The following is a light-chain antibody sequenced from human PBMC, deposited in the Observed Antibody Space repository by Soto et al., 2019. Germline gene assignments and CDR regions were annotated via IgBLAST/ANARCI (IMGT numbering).Light chain of an antibody. Sequence: EIVMTQSPATLSVSPGERATLSCRASQSVSTKLAWYKQKPGKAPRLLIYGASTRATGIPARFSGSGSGTEFTLTISSLQSEDFAVYYCQHYNNWPLTFGGGTKVEIK. CDR2: GAS. CDR1: QSVSTK. CDR3: QHYNNWPLT. J-gene: IGKJ4*01. V-gene: IGKV3-15*01.